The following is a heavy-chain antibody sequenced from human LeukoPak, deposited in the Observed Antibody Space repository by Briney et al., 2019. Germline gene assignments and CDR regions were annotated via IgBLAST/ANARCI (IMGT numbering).Heavy chain of an antibody. J-gene: IGHJ6*03. CDR2: ISDTGSTI. V-gene: IGHV3-48*03. CDR3: ARGEKVVGADYYYYMDV. CDR1: GFTFSSYE. D-gene: IGHD2-15*01. Sequence: GGSLRLYCAASGFTFSSYELNWVRQAPGKGLERVSYISDTGSTIYYADSVEGRFTISRDNAKNSLYLQMNSLRAEDTAVYYCARGEKVVGADYYYYMDVWGKGTTVTISS.